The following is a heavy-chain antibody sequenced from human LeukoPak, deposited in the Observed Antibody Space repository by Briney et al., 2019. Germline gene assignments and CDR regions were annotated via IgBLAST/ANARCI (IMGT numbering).Heavy chain of an antibody. V-gene: IGHV3-30*03. CDR2: MSYDGRYR. CDR3: ARSELYYGSESYYHLDY. D-gene: IGHD3-10*01. CDR1: GSTFDFYA. J-gene: IGHJ4*01. Sequence: GTSLRLSCTTSGSTFDFYAMHWVRQAPGKGLEWVAVMSYDGRYRYYADSAKGRFTISRDNSKRTLYLEMSSLRPEDTALYYCARSELYYGSESYYHLDYWGHGTLVTVSS.